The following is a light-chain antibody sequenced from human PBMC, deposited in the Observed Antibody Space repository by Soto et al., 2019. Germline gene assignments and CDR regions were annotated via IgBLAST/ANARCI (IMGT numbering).Light chain of an antibody. CDR2: EAS. CDR3: QQYYNHPPYT. Sequence: DIQMTQSPSSLSASVGDRVTITCQASQDISNYLNWYQQKPGKAPKLLIYEASNLETGVPSRFSGSGSGTDFTFTISSLQPEDIATYYCQQYYNHPPYTFGQGTKLEIK. J-gene: IGKJ2*01. V-gene: IGKV1-33*01. CDR1: QDISNY.